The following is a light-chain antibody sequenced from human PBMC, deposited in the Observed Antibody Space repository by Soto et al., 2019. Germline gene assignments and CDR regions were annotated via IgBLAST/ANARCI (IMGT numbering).Light chain of an antibody. J-gene: IGKJ5*01. V-gene: IGKV3-20*01. CDR1: QSVSSSY. CDR3: QHYDSSPIT. CDR2: GAS. Sequence: EIVLTQSPGTLSLSPGERATLSCGVSQSVSSSYLAWYQQKPGQPPRLLIYGASSRATGIPDRFSGSGSGTDFTLTISRLEPEDFAVFYCQHYDSSPITFGQGTRLEI.